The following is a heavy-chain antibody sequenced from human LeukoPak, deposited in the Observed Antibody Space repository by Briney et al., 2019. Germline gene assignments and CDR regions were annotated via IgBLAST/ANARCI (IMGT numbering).Heavy chain of an antibody. CDR3: ARPTHRLTVTTAIDY. CDR1: GYTFTGFY. Sequence: GASVKVSCKPSGYTFTGFYMHWVRQAPGQGLQWMGWINPKNGATKYSQNFRGRVTMTRDTSIDTAYMELSSLTSDDTAIYYCARPTHRLTVTTAIDYWGLGTLVTVSS. V-gene: IGHV1-2*02. CDR2: INPKNGAT. D-gene: IGHD4-17*01. J-gene: IGHJ4*02.